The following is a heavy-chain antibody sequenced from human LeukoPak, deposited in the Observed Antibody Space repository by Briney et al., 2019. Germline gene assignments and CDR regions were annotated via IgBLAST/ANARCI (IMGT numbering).Heavy chain of an antibody. CDR1: SGSISSGDYY. CDR3: ARDQAEYDFWSGYSSGGIDV. Sequence: SETLSLTCTVSSGSISSGDYYWSWIRQPPGKGLEWIGYIYYSGSTYYNPSLKSRVTISVDTSKNQFSLKLSSVTAADTAVYYCARDQAEYDFWSGYSSGGIDVCGQGTTVTVSS. V-gene: IGHV4-30-4*01. J-gene: IGHJ6*02. D-gene: IGHD3-3*01. CDR2: IYYSGST.